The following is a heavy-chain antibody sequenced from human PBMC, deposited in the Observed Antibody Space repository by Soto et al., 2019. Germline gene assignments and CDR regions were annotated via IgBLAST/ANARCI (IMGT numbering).Heavy chain of an antibody. V-gene: IGHV1-2*04. Sequence: VASVKVSCKASGYTFTGYYMHWVRQAPGQGLEWMGWINPNSGGTNYAQKFQGWVTMTRDTSISTAYMELSRLRSDDTAVYYCARDNQWGNISGPVDYWGQGTLVTVSS. CDR2: INPNSGGT. J-gene: IGHJ4*02. CDR1: GYTFTGYY. D-gene: IGHD6-19*01. CDR3: ARDNQWGNISGPVDY.